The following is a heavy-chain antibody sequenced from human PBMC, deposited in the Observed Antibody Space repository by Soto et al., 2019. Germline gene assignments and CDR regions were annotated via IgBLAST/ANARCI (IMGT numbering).Heavy chain of an antibody. D-gene: IGHD5-12*01. CDR1: GDSISSAGYS. CDR3: ARLPVGYSGYDLVGMDV. V-gene: IGHV4-39*01. Sequence: SETLSLTCTVSGDSISSAGYSWGWIRQPPGKGLEYIGYIYYSGSTYYNPSLKSRVTISVDTSKNQFSLKLSSVTAADTAVYYCARLPVGYSGYDLVGMDVWGQGTTVTVSS. CDR2: IYYSGST. J-gene: IGHJ6*02.